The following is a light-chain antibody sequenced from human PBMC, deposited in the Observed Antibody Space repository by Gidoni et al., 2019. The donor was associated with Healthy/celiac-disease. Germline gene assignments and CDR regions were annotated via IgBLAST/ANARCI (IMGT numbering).Light chain of an antibody. CDR2: WAS. CDR3: QQYYSTRRT. Sequence: DIVMNQSPDSLAVSLGERATINCKSSQSVLYSSNNKNYLAWYQQKPGQPPKLLIYWASTRESGVPDRFSGSGSGTDFTLTISSLQAEDVAVYYCQQYYSTRRTFGQGTKVEIK. V-gene: IGKV4-1*01. J-gene: IGKJ1*01. CDR1: QSVLYSSNNKNY.